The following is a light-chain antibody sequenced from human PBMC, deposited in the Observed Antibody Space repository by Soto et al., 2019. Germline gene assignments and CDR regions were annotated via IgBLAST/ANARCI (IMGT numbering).Light chain of an antibody. CDR1: QSLSSSQ. CDR2: DAS. V-gene: IGKV3-20*01. J-gene: IGKJ1*01. CDR3: QQYGSSRT. Sequence: EIVLTHPPGTLALSPCERATLSVRASQSLSSSQLAWYQQKPGQAPRLLIHDASSRATGISDRFTGSGSGTDFTLTITTLEPEDFAVYYCQQYGSSRTFGQGTKVDNK.